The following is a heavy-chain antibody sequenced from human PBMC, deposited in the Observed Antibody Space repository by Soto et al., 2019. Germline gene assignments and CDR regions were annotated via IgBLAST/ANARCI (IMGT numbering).Heavy chain of an antibody. CDR2: LSGSVDRT. D-gene: IGHD3-3*01. V-gene: IGHV3-23*01. J-gene: IGHJ4*02. Sequence: GSSLRLSCAASGFTFSNYAMTWALQTPGTGLEWVSSLSGSVDRTYYADSVKCRFTIFRYNSRSIVYLQMNSLRADDAALYYCTNLVECIRVYFDYWGLGTLVTVSS. CDR1: GFTFSNYA. CDR3: TNLVECIRVYFDY.